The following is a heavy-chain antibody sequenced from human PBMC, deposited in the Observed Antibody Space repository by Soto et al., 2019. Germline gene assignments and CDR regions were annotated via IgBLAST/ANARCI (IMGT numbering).Heavy chain of an antibody. D-gene: IGHD3-16*02. CDR2: IYYSGST. CDR3: ARDLSYYDYIGGSYRVDAFDI. V-gene: IGHV4-59*01. CDR1: GGSISSYY. J-gene: IGHJ3*02. Sequence: SETLSLTCTVSGGSISSYYWSWIRQPPGKGLEWIGYIYYSGSTNYNPSLKSRVTISVDTSKNQFSLKLSSVTAAETAVYYCARDLSYYDYIGGSYRVDAFDIWGQGTMVTVSS.